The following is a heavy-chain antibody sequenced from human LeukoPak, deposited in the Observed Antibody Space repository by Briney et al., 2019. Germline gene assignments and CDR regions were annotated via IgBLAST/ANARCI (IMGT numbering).Heavy chain of an antibody. D-gene: IGHD2-21*02. Sequence: TGRSLRLSCAASGFTFSNYAMSWVRQAPGKGLEWVSAISGSGGSTYYADSVKGRFTISRDNSKNTLYLQMNSLRAEDTAVYYCAKLSSGGDWGYFDYWGQGTLVTVSS. CDR3: AKLSSGGDWGYFDY. V-gene: IGHV3-23*01. CDR1: GFTFSNYA. CDR2: ISGSGGST. J-gene: IGHJ4*02.